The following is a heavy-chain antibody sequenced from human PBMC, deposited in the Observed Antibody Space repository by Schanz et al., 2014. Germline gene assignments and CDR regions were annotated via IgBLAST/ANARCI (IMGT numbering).Heavy chain of an antibody. CDR2: IDPNSGGT. Sequence: QVQLVQSEADVKKPGASVKVSCKASGNTLSAYYIHWIRQAPGQGLEWMGWIDPNSGGTNYAQKFQGRVTMTSDTSITTVYMEVNSLTSDDTAVFYCARTASHDVWRGYIPHYAFDLWGQGTVVIVSS. D-gene: IGHD3-3*01. CDR3: ARTASHDVWRGYIPHYAFDL. CDR1: GNTLSAYY. V-gene: IGHV1-2*02. J-gene: IGHJ3*01.